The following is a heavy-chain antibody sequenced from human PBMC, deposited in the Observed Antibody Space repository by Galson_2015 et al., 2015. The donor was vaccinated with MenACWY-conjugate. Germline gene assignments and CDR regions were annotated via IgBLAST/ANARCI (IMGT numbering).Heavy chain of an antibody. D-gene: IGHD6-13*01. CDR3: VRDVFRSSSSWYDPDAFDN. Sequence: SLRLSCAASGFTFSTYWMNWVRQAPGKGLEWVANIKQDGGEKYCVDSAKGRFTISRDNAKNSLHLQMNSLRAEDTAVYYCVRDVFRSSSSWYDPDAFDNWGQGTMVTVSS. V-gene: IGHV3-7*01. CDR2: IKQDGGEK. J-gene: IGHJ3*02. CDR1: GFTFSTYW.